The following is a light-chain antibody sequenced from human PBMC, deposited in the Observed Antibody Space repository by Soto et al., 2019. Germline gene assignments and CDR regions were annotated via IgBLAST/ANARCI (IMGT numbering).Light chain of an antibody. J-gene: IGLJ1*01. V-gene: IGLV2-8*01. CDR3: FSYADSNNFV. CDR2: EVN. Sequence: QSVLTQPPSASGSPGQSLSISCIGGSSDVGGSKYVSWYQVQPGKAPKLIIYEVNRRPEGAPYRFSGSKSGNTASLTVSGLQAEDEGDYYCFSYADSNNFVFGSGTKVTVL. CDR1: SSDVGGSKY.